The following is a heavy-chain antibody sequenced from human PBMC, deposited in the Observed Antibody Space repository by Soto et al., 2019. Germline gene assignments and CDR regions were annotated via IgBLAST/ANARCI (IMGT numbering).Heavy chain of an antibody. V-gene: IGHV4-4*01. Sequence: QVQLQESGPGLVKPSGTLSLTCAVSGGSISSSNWWSWVRQPPGKGLEWIGEIYHSGSTNYNPSPKSRVPISVARSNHPFSLKLTTVTAADTAVYCCARCLTAARPLDYWGQGPLVTVSS. CDR1: GGSISSSNW. CDR3: ARCLTAARPLDY. J-gene: IGHJ4*02. D-gene: IGHD6-6*01. CDR2: IYHSGST.